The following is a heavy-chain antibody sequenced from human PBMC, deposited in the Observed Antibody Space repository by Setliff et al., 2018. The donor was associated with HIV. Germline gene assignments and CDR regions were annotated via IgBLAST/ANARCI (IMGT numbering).Heavy chain of an antibody. D-gene: IGHD3-22*01. V-gene: IGHV5-51*01. CDR3: ARALWRDSSGPFHF. Sequence: PGESLKISCKGFGYKFTDYWVGWVRQMPGEGLEWMGVIYGDGSDPRYSPSFQGQVTISVDKSINTAYLRWTSLKASDTATYYCARALWRDSSGPFHFWGQGTLVTVSS. CDR2: IYGDGSDP. CDR1: GYKFTDYW. J-gene: IGHJ4*02.